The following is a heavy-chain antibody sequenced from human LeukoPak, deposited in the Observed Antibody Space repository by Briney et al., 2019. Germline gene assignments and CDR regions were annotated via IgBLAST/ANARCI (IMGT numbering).Heavy chain of an antibody. Sequence: SVKVSCKASGGTFSSYAISWVRQAPGQGLEWVGRIIPILGIANYAQKFQGRVTITADKSTSTAYMELSSLRSEDTAVYYCARDGRSMVPGGGMDVWGQGTTVTVSS. CDR1: GGTFSSYA. V-gene: IGHV1-69*04. CDR2: IIPILGIA. D-gene: IGHD3-10*01. CDR3: ARDGRSMVPGGGMDV. J-gene: IGHJ6*02.